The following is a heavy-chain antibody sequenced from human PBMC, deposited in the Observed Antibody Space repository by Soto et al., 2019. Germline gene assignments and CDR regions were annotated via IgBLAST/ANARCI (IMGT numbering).Heavy chain of an antibody. V-gene: IGHV1-69*13. CDR2: IIPIFGTA. Sequence: EASVKVSCKASGGTFSSYAISWVRQAPGQGLEWMGGIIPIFGTANYAQKFQGRVTITADESTSTAYMELSSLRSEDTAVYYCASKAARPHYYYYYGMDVWGQGTTVTVSS. D-gene: IGHD6-6*01. CDR1: GGTFSSYA. J-gene: IGHJ6*02. CDR3: ASKAARPHYYYYYGMDV.